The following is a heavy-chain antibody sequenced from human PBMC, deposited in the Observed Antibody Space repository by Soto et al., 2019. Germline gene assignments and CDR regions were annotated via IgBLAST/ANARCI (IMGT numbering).Heavy chain of an antibody. D-gene: IGHD2-15*01. Sequence: GGSLRLSCASSGFTFSSYGMHLVRQAPGKGLEWVAVISYDGSNKYYADSVKGRFTISRDNSKNTLYLQMNSLRAEDTAVYYCAKDGPPNYDCSGGSCYSGYWGQGTLVTVSS. J-gene: IGHJ4*02. CDR2: ISYDGSNK. CDR1: GFTFSSYG. V-gene: IGHV3-30*18. CDR3: AKDGPPNYDCSGGSCYSGY.